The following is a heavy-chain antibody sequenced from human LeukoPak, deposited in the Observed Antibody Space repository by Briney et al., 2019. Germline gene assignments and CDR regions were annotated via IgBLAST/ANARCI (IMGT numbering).Heavy chain of an antibody. CDR1: GYTLTELS. J-gene: IGHJ4*02. D-gene: IGHD5-18*01. CDR2: FDPEDGET. V-gene: IGHV1-24*01. CDR3: ATDGDRYGYDLDY. Sequence: ASVKVSCKVSGYTLTELSMHWVRQAPGKGLEWMGGFDPEDGETINAQKFQGRVTMTEDTSTDTAYMELSSLRSEDTAVYYCATDGDRYGYDLDYWGQGTLVTVSS.